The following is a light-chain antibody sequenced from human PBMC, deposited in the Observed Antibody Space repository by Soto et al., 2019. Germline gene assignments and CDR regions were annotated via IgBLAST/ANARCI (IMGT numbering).Light chain of an antibody. CDR1: SSNIGNNY. CDR2: DNN. Sequence: QSVLTQPPSVSAAPGQTVTISCSGSSSNIGNNYVSWYQQLPGTTPKLLIYDNNNRPSGIPDRFSGSKSGTSATLDITGLQTGDEAAYYCTAWDSSLTVVLFGGGTKLTVL. CDR3: TAWDSSLTVVL. J-gene: IGLJ2*01. V-gene: IGLV1-51*01.